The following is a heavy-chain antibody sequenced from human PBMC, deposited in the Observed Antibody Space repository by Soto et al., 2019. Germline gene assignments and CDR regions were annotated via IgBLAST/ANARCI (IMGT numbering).Heavy chain of an antibody. CDR3: EGDLVGYCGGDCDSGY. CDR2: IIPIFGTA. J-gene: IGHJ4*02. D-gene: IGHD2-21*02. V-gene: IGHV1-69*01. Sequence: QVQLVQSGAEVKKPGSSVKVSCKASGGTFSSYAISWVRQAPGQGLEWMGGIIPIFGTANYAQKLQGRVTSNADESRSTAYMELNSLRSEDTAVYYCEGDLVGYCGGDCDSGYLGQGTLVTVSS. CDR1: GGTFSSYA.